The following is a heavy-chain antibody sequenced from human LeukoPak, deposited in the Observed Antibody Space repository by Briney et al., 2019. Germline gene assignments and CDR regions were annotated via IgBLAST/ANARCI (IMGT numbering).Heavy chain of an antibody. V-gene: IGHV3-21*01. J-gene: IGHJ5*02. CDR1: GFTFSSYS. CDR2: ISSSSSHI. Sequence: GGSLRLSCAASGFTFSSYSMNWVRQAPGKGLERVSSISSSSSHIYYADSVKGRFTISRDNAKNSLYLQMNSLRAEDTAVYYCASTSTRLLWFGELEYNWFDPWGQGTLVTVSS. CDR3: ASTSTRLLWFGELEYNWFDP. D-gene: IGHD3-10*01.